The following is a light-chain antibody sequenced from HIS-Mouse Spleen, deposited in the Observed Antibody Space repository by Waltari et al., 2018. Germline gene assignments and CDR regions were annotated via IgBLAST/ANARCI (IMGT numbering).Light chain of an antibody. J-gene: IGKJ1*01. V-gene: IGKV1-9*01. CDR2: AAS. CDR3: QQLNSYPPT. Sequence: DIQLTQSPSFLSASVGDRVTITCRASQGISSYLAWYQQKPGKAPKLLIYAASTLQNGVQLRLSRSGYRTEFTLTISRLLPENFATYYCQQLNSYPPTFGQGNKVEIK. CDR1: QGISSY.